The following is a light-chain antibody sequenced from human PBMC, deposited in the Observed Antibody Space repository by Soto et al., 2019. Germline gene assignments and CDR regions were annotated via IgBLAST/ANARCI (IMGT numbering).Light chain of an antibody. CDR3: QQSNNWPPLT. Sequence: EIVMTQSPATLSVSPGERATLSCRASQSVGSNLAWYQQKPGQAPRLPIYGASARATGVPARFSGSGSGTEFTLTISSLQSEDFAVYYCQQSNNWPPLTFGGGTKVEIK. CDR2: GAS. CDR1: QSVGSN. J-gene: IGKJ4*01. V-gene: IGKV3-15*01.